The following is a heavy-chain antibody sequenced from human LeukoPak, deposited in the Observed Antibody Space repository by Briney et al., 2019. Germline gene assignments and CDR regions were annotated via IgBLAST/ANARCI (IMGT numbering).Heavy chain of an antibody. Sequence: GGSLRLSCAPSGFTFSRHGMHRVRQAPGKGLEWVAVISYDGSNKYYADSVKGRFTISRDNSKNTLHLQMNSLRAEDTAVYYCARESGITIFGVVTHFDYWGQGTLVTVSS. CDR3: ARESGITIFGVVTHFDY. D-gene: IGHD3-3*01. CDR2: ISYDGSNK. V-gene: IGHV3-30*03. CDR1: GFTFSRHG. J-gene: IGHJ4*02.